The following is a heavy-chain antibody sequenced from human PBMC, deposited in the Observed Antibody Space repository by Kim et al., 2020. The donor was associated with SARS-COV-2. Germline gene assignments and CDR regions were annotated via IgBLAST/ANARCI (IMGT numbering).Heavy chain of an antibody. V-gene: IGHV4-34*01. CDR3: ARGRRGPRAATPCLGYYY. J-gene: IGHJ6*01. D-gene: IGHD3-16*01. CDR2: INHSGST. CDR1: GGSFSGYY. Sequence: SETLSLTCAVYGGSFSGYYWSWIRQPPGKGLEWIGEINHSGSTNYNPSLKSRVTISVDTSKNQFSLKLRSVTAADTAVYDCARGRRGPRAATPCLGYYY.